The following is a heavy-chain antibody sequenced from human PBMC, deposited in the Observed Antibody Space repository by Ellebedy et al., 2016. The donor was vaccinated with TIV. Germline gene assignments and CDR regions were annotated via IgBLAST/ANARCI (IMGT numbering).Heavy chain of an antibody. D-gene: IGHD1-26*01. CDR2: IDPSGGRT. CDR1: GYTFTSYY. V-gene: IGHV1-46*01. Sequence: AASVKVSCKASGYTFTSYYMHWVRQAPGHGLEWIGVIDPSGGRTDYAQKFQGRVTMTKDTSTSTVYMELSSLRSDDTAVYYCARDRIVGSSSPYYNGMDVWGQGTTVTVSS. CDR3: ARDRIVGSSSPYYNGMDV. J-gene: IGHJ6*02.